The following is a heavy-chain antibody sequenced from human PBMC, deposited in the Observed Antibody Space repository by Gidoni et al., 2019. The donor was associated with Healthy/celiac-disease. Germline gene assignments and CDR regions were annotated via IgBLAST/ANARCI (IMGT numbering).Heavy chain of an antibody. Sequence: QVQLVESGGGVVQPGRSLRLSCAASGFTFSSYGMHWVRQAPGKGLEWVAVISYDGSNKYYADSVKGRFTISRDNSKNTLYLQMNSLRAEDTAVYYCARDIYKGLRLSSLDYWGQGTLVTVSS. CDR1: GFTFSSYG. CDR3: ARDIYKGLRLSSLDY. V-gene: IGHV3-30*03. CDR2: ISYDGSNK. D-gene: IGHD5-12*01. J-gene: IGHJ4*02.